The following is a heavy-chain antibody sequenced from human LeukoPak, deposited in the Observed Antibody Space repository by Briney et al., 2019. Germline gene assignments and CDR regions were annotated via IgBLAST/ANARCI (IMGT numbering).Heavy chain of an antibody. CDR1: GFTFSNYG. J-gene: IGHJ3*01. Sequence: GGSLRLSCAASGFTFSNYGMHWVRQAPGKGLEWVAVIWANGSKRYYGDSVKGQFTISRDNFNHTLSLQMNSLRVEDTAIYYCVKDIQLSTWGLGTMVTVSS. V-gene: IGHV3-33*06. D-gene: IGHD5-24*01. CDR3: VKDIQLST. CDR2: IWANGSKR.